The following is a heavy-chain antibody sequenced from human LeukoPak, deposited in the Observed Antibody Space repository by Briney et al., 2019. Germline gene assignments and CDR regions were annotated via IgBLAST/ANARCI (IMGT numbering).Heavy chain of an antibody. CDR1: GFTFDDYA. CDR3: AKGLSSSWPNWFDP. J-gene: IGHJ5*02. Sequence: GRSLRLSCAASGFTFDDYAMHWVRQAPGKGLEWVSGISWNSGSIGYADSVKGRFTISRDNAKNSLYLQMNSLRAEDTALYYCAKGLSSSWPNWFDPWGQGTLVTVSS. CDR2: ISWNSGSI. D-gene: IGHD6-13*01. V-gene: IGHV3-9*01.